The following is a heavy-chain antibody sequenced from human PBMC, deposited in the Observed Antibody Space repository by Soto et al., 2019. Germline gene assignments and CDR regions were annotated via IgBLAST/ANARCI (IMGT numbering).Heavy chain of an antibody. J-gene: IGHJ4*02. CDR2: IYYSGST. D-gene: IGHD3-22*01. CDR3: ARDGYYYDSSGYQRVYYFDY. CDR1: GGTISSYY. V-gene: IGHV4-59*01. Sequence: SETLSLTCTVSGGTISSYYWSWIRQTPGKGLEWIGYIYYSGSTNYNPSLKSRVTISVDTSKNQFSLKLSSVSAADTAVYYCARDGYYYDSSGYQRVYYFDYWGQGTLVTVSS.